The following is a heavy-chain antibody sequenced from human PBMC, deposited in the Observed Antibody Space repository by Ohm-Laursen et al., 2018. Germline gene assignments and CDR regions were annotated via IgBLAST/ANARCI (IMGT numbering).Heavy chain of an antibody. V-gene: IGHV3-23*01. CDR3: AKDGVSKNGIWEYFDY. CDR2: ATGSGRYT. J-gene: IGHJ4*02. Sequence: SLRLSCAASGFTFSGYAMSWVRQAPGKGLEWVSVATGSGRYTYYRDSVKGRFTISRDNSKNTLYLQMNSLRVDDTAVYFCAKDGVSKNGIWEYFDYWGQGTLVTVSS. CDR1: GFTFSGYA. D-gene: IGHD1-26*01.